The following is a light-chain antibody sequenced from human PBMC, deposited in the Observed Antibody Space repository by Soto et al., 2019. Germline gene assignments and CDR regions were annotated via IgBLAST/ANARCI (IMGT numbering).Light chain of an antibody. J-gene: IGKJ1*01. CDR3: QQYNNWPPWT. Sequence: EIVMTQSPATLSVSPGERATLSCRASQSVSSNLAWYQQKPGQAPRLLVYAASTRATEIPARFSGSGSGTEFTLTISSLQSEDFAVYYCQQYNNWPPWTFGQGTKVEIK. V-gene: IGKV3-15*01. CDR2: AAS. CDR1: QSVSSN.